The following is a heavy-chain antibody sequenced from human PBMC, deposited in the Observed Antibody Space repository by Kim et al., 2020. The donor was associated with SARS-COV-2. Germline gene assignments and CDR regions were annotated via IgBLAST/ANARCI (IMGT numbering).Heavy chain of an antibody. Sequence: SETLSLTCAVYGGSFSGYYWSWIRQPPGKGLEWIGEINHSGSTNYNPSLKGRVTISVDTSKNQFSLKLSSVTAADTAVYYCARGTRQWLVRGPYYYYMDVWGKGTTVTLSS. D-gene: IGHD6-19*01. CDR3: ARGTRQWLVRGPYYYYMDV. J-gene: IGHJ6*03. CDR2: INHSGST. CDR1: GGSFSGYY. V-gene: IGHV4-34*01.